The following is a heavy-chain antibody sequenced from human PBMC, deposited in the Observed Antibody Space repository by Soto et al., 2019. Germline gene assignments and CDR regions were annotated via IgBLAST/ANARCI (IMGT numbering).Heavy chain of an antibody. CDR1: GGSISSYY. CDR2: IYYSGST. D-gene: IGHD2-2*01. J-gene: IGHJ6*02. CDR3: ARWGPWPLPATARLPGGMDV. V-gene: IGHV4-59*01. Sequence: PSETLSLTCTVSGGSISSYYWSWIRQPPGKGLEWIGYIYYSGSTNYNPSLKSRVTISVDTSKNQFSLKLSSVTAADTAVYYCARWGPWPLPATARLPGGMDVWGQGTTVTVSS.